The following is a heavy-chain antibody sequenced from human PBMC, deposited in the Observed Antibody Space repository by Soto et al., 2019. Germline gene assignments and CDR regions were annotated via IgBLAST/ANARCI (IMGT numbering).Heavy chain of an antibody. Sequence: ASVKVSCKASCYTFTSYGISWGRQSPEQGLEWMGFISAYNGNTSYAQKLQGRVTMTTDTSTSTAYMELSRLRSDDTPVYYCTRAPSRSIISSKWFDYWGQGSLVTVSS. D-gene: IGHD6-6*01. CDR1: CYTFTSYG. V-gene: IGHV1-18*01. CDR2: ISAYNGNT. CDR3: TRAPSRSIISSKWFDY. J-gene: IGHJ5*01.